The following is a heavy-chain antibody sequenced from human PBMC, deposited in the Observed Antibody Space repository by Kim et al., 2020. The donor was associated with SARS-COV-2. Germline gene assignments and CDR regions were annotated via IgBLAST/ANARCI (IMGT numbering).Heavy chain of an antibody. CDR3: ASAMVRGANWFDP. V-gene: IGHV4-59*01. Sequence: YSPSLKSRVTISVDTSKNQFSLKLGSVTAADTAVYYCASAMVRGANWFDPWGQGTLVTVSS. D-gene: IGHD3-10*01. J-gene: IGHJ5*02.